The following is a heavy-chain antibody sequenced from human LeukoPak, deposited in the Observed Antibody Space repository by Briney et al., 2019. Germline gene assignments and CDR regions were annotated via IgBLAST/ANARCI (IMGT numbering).Heavy chain of an antibody. V-gene: IGHV3-23*01. Sequence: SGGSLRLSRAASGFTFSSYAMSWVRQAPGKGLEWVSAISGSGGSTYYADSVKGRFTISRDNSKNTLYLQMNSLRAEDTAVYYCAKLVSYDFWSGYFDYWGQGTLVTVSS. CDR2: ISGSGGST. CDR3: AKLVSYDFWSGYFDY. D-gene: IGHD3-3*01. J-gene: IGHJ4*02. CDR1: GFTFSSYA.